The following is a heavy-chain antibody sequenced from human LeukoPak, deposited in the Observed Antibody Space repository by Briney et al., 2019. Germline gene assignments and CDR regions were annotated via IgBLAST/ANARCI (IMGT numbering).Heavy chain of an antibody. J-gene: IGHJ6*02. V-gene: IGHV3-23*01. D-gene: IGHD3-10*01. CDR2: ISGSGGST. Sequence: PGGSLRLSCAASGFTFSSYAMSWVRQAPGKGLEWVSAISGSGGSTYYADSVKGRFTISRDNSKNTLYLQMNSLRAEDTAVYYCARDRREFGELYYYYYGMDVWGQGTTVTVSS. CDR1: GFTFSSYA. CDR3: ARDRREFGELYYYYYGMDV.